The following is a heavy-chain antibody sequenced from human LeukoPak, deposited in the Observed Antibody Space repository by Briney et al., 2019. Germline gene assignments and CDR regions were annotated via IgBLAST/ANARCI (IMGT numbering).Heavy chain of an antibody. CDR1: GFTFSSYS. D-gene: IGHD1-26*01. CDR2: IKQDGSEK. CDR3: ARAPTYYYGMDV. J-gene: IGHJ6*02. Sequence: GGPLRLSCAASGFTFSSYSMNWIRQAPGKGLEWVVNIKQDGSEKYYVDSVKGRFTISRDNVKNSLYLQMNSLRAEDTAVYYCARAPTYYYGMDVWGQGTTVTVSS. V-gene: IGHV3-7*01.